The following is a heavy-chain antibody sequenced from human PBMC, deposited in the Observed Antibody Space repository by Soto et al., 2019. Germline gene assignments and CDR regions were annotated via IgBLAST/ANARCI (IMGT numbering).Heavy chain of an antibody. V-gene: IGHV4-31*03. CDR1: GGSISRGYY. D-gene: IGHD3-16*01. Sequence: LSLTCTVSGGSISRGYYWRWIRQYPGKGLEWIGYIYYSGNTYYNPSLKSRVSISLDTSKSQFSLKLASVTAADPALYYCARDAPVELRVSTSLDFWGQGTTVTVSS. CDR2: IYYSGNT. CDR3: ARDAPVELRVSTSLDF. J-gene: IGHJ6*02.